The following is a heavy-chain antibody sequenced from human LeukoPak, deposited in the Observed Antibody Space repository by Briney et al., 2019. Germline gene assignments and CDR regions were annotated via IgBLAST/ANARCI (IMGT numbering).Heavy chain of an antibody. CDR3: GRHTYSSSWYPTY. CDR1: GGSISSNSYY. Sequence: SETLSLTCTVSGGSISSNSYYWGWIRQPPGKGLEWIGSIYYSGSTYYNPSLKSRVTISVDTSKNQFSLKLSSVTAADTAVYYCGRHTYSSSWYPTYWGQGTLVTVSS. CDR2: IYYSGST. V-gene: IGHV4-39*01. D-gene: IGHD6-13*01. J-gene: IGHJ4*02.